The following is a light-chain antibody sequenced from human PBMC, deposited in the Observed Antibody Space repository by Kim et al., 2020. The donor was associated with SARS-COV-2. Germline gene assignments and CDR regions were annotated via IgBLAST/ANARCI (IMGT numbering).Light chain of an antibody. V-gene: IGLV2-8*01. CDR3: SSYAGSNNV. CDR2: EVC. CDR1: SSDVGGYNY. Sequence: PGQSVTFSCTGTSSDVGGYNYVSWYQQHPGKAPKLIIYEVCKRPSGVPDRFSGSKSGNTASLTVSGLQAGDEADYYCSSYAGSNNVFGTGTKVTVL. J-gene: IGLJ1*01.